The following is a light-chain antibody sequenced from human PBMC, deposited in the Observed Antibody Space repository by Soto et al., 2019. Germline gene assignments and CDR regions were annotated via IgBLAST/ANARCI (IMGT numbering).Light chain of an antibody. CDR3: QQCGGSPLFS. CDR2: TTS. CDR1: QSVTSSC. Sequence: EIVLTQSPGTLSLSPGERVTLSCTASQSVTSSCLAWYQRRPGRAPRLLIHTTSIRATDIPDRFSGSGSGTDFTLTISRLEPEDSGVYYCQQCGGSPLFSFGPGTRVDI. V-gene: IGKV3-20*01. J-gene: IGKJ3*01.